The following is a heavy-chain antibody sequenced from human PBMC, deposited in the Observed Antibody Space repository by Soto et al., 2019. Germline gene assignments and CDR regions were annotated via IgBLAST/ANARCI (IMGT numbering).Heavy chain of an antibody. J-gene: IGHJ4*02. D-gene: IGHD5-18*01. Sequence: GGPLRRSCAASGFTFSSYIMNWVSQAPGKGLEWVSSISSSSYIYYADSVKGRFTISRDNAKNSLYLQMNSLRAEDTAVYYCARDLRNGYPFDYWGQGTLVTVSS. CDR2: ISSSSYI. CDR1: GFTFSSYI. CDR3: ARDLRNGYPFDY. V-gene: IGHV3-21*01.